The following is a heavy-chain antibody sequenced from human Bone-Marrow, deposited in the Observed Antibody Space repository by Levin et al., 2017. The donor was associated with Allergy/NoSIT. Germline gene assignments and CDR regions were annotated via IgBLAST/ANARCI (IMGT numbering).Heavy chain of an antibody. D-gene: IGHD3-10*01. V-gene: IGHV3-30*18. Sequence: GESLKISCAASGFTFSSYGMHWVRQAPGRGLEWVTFISSDGSNKYYADSVKGRFTISRGNSKNTLYLQMNSLRAEDTALYYCAKELPGSASYYKAFHYWGQGTLVTVSS. CDR1: GFTFSSYG. CDR3: AKELPGSASYYKAFHY. CDR2: ISSDGSNK. J-gene: IGHJ4*02.